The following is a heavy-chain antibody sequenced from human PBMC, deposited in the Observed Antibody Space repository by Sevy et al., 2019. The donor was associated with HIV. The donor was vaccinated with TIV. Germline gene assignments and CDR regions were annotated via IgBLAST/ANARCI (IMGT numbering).Heavy chain of an antibody. Sequence: SETLSLTCTVSGGSFSGFYWSWIRQPPGKGLQWIGEINHSGSTNYNSSLEIRVTISVDTSKNQFSLKFTSVTAADTALYYCARGGDYLLVDYWGQGTLVTVSS. J-gene: IGHJ4*02. CDR2: INHSGST. V-gene: IGHV4-34*01. CDR3: ARGGDYLLVDY. CDR1: GGSFSGFY. D-gene: IGHD3-10*01.